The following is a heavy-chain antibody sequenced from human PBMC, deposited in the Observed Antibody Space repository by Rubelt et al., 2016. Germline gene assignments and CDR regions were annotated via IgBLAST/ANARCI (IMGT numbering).Heavy chain of an antibody. J-gene: IGHJ4*02. CDR2: ISGSGGST. Sequence: GGGLVQPGGSLRLSCAASGFTFSSYAMSWVRQAPGKGLEWVSAISGSGGSTYYADSVKGRFTISRDNSKHTLYLQMNSLKAEDTAVNYCATEELPWIQLGYWGQGTLVTVSS. CDR3: ATEELPWIQLGY. CDR1: GFTFSSYA. V-gene: IGHV3-23*01. D-gene: IGHD5-18*01.